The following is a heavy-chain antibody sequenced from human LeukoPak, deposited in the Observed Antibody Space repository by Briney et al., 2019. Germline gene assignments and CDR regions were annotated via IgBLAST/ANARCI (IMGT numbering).Heavy chain of an antibody. CDR3: ARDSSSPYYYYYYMDV. V-gene: IGHV3-21*01. D-gene: IGHD6-13*01. CDR2: ISSSSSYI. Sequence: PGGPLRLSCVASGFSFSNYAMTWVRQAPGKGLEWVSSISSSSSYIYYADSVKGRFTISRDNAKNSLYLQMNSLRAEDTAVYYCARDSSSPYYYYYYMDVWGKGTTVTVSS. CDR1: GFSFSNYA. J-gene: IGHJ6*03.